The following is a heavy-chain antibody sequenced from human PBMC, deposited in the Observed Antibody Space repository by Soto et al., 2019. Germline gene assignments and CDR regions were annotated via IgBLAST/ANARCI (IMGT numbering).Heavy chain of an antibody. Sequence: QVQLQQWGAGLLKPSETLSLTCAVYGGSFSGYYWSWIRQPPGKGLEWIGEINHSGSTNYNPSLKSRVTTSVDTSKNQFSLKLSSVTAADTAVYYCARADFWSGRDYWGQGTLVTVSS. CDR1: GGSFSGYY. CDR2: INHSGST. D-gene: IGHD3-3*01. V-gene: IGHV4-34*01. J-gene: IGHJ4*02. CDR3: ARADFWSGRDY.